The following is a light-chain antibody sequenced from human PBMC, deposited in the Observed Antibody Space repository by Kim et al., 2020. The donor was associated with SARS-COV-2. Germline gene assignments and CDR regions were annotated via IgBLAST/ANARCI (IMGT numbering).Light chain of an antibody. CDR3: QQYNNWPPWT. CDR2: AAS. J-gene: IGKJ1*01. V-gene: IGKV3-15*01. Sequence: EIVMTQSPATLSVSPGERATLSCRASQSVRSNLAWYQQKPGQAPRLLIYAASTRATGIPARFSGSGSGTEFTLTITSLQSEDFAVYYCQQYNNWPPWTFGQGTKLEI. CDR1: QSVRSN.